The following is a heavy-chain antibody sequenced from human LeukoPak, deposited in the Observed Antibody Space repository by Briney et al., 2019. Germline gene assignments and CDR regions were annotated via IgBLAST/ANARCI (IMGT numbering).Heavy chain of an antibody. CDR3: ARDRRGIAAAGTLDY. Sequence: SQTLSLTCTVSGGSISSGGYYWSWIRQHPGKGLEWIGYIYYSGSTYYNPSLKSRVTISVDTSKNQFSLKLSSVTAADTAVYYCARDRRGIAAAGTLDYWGQGTLVTVSS. J-gene: IGHJ4*02. CDR1: GGSISSGGYY. V-gene: IGHV4-31*03. CDR2: IYYSGST. D-gene: IGHD6-13*01.